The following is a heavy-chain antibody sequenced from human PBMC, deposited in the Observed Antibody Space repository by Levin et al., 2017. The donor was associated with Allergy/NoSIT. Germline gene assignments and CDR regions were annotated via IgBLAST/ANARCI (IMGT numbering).Heavy chain of an antibody. V-gene: IGHV1-2*02. CDR2: INPNSGGT. J-gene: IGHJ3*02. CDR3: ARALEMVVVVPAARRVDAFDI. Sequence: GESLKISCKASGYTFTGYYMHWVRQAPGQGLEWMGWINPNSGGTNYAQKFQGRVTMTRDTSISTAYMELSRLRSDDTAVYYCARALEMVVVVPAARRVDAFDIWGQGTMVTVSS. D-gene: IGHD2-2*01. CDR1: GYTFTGYY.